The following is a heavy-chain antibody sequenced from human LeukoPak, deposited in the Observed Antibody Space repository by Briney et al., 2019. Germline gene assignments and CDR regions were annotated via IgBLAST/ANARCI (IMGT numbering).Heavy chain of an antibody. CDR3: ARYVDSYYDSSGYYCDYDAFDI. D-gene: IGHD3-22*01. J-gene: IGHJ3*02. V-gene: IGHV3-53*01. CDR1: GFTVSRDY. CDR2: IYSDGRT. Sequence: GGSLRLSCAASGFTVSRDYMSWVRQAPGKGLELVSFIYSDGRTYYADSVKGRFTISRDNSRNTLYLQMNYLRAEDSAVYYRARYVDSYYDSSGYYCDYDAFDIWGQGTMVTVSS.